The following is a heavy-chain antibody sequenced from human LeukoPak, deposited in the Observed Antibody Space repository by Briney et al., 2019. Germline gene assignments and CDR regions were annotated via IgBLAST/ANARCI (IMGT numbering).Heavy chain of an antibody. CDR1: GYTFTSYY. J-gene: IGHJ4*02. V-gene: IGHV1-46*01. CDR3: ARVSGDGYTFDY. D-gene: IGHD5-24*01. CDR2: INPSGGST. Sequence: ASVKVSCKASGYTFTSYYMHWVRQAPGQGLEWMGIINPSGGSTSYAQKFQGRVTMTRDTSTSTVYMELSSLRSEDTAVYCCARVSGDGYTFDYWGQGTLVTVSS.